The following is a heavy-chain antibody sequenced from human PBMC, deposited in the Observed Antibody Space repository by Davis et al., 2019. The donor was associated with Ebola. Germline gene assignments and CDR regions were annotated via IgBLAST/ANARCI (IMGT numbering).Heavy chain of an antibody. V-gene: IGHV4-34*01. D-gene: IGHD6-13*01. J-gene: IGHJ6*04. CDR1: GGSFSGYY. CDR3: ARGVAAAVEVAYCYYGMDV. Sequence: SETLSLTCAVYGGSFSGYYWSWIRQPPGKGLEWIGEINHSGSTNYNPSLKSRVTISVDTSKNQFSLKLSSVTAADTAVYYCARGVAAAVEVAYCYYGMDVWGKGTTVTVSS. CDR2: INHSGST.